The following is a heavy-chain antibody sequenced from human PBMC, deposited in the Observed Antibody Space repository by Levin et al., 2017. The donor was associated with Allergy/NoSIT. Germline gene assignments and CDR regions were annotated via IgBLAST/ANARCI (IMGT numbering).Heavy chain of an antibody. CDR2: IWYDGSSK. D-gene: IGHD3-10*01. J-gene: IGHJ6*02. V-gene: IGHV3-33*01. Sequence: GGSLRLSCAASGFTFSSYGMHWVRQAPGKGLEWVAVIWYDGSSKYYADSVKGRFTISRDNSKNTVYLQMNSLRAEDTAVYYCAREGSYSPRYYGMDVWGQGTTVTVPS. CDR3: AREGSYSPRYYGMDV. CDR1: GFTFSSYG.